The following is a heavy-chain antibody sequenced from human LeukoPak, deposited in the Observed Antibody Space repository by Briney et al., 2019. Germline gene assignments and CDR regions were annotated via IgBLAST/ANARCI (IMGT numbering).Heavy chain of an antibody. CDR1: GGTFSSYA. J-gene: IGHJ3*02. Sequence: SVKVSCKASGGTFSSYAISWVRQAPGQGLEWMGRILPIFGIANYAKKFQGRVTITADKSTSTAYMELSSLRSEDTAVYYCARADSSGYYQRRDAFDIWGQGTMVTVSS. CDR3: ARADSSGYYQRRDAFDI. V-gene: IGHV1-69*04. D-gene: IGHD3-22*01. CDR2: ILPIFGIA.